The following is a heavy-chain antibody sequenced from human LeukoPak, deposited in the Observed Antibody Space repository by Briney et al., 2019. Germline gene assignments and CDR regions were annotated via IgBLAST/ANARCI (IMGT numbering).Heavy chain of an antibody. J-gene: IGHJ4*02. CDR1: GGYISSYY. D-gene: IGHD1-26*01. CDR2: IYYSGST. V-gene: IGHV4-59*01. CDR3: VRGGIMGTTARIPLFDY. Sequence: SETLSLTCTVSGGYISSYYWSWVRQPPGKGLEWIGYIYYSGSTNYNPSLKSRVTMSVDTSKNQFSLKLSSVTAADTAVYYCVRGGIMGTTARIPLFDYWGQGTLVTVSS.